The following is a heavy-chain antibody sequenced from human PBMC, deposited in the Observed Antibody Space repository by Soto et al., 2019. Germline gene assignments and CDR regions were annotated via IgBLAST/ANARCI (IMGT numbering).Heavy chain of an antibody. D-gene: IGHD2-8*01. V-gene: IGHV3-48*01. CDR3: ARRVGDIVLETNLYWYYDL. CDR2: ISSSTRTI. Sequence: EAQVVESGGGLVQPGGSLRLSCTASGFSFSGFGMNWVRQAPGKGLEWVAYISSSTRTIYYADSVKGRFTISRDKAEDSLYLQMNSLTADDTAVYYCARRVGDIVLETNLYWYYDLWGRGTLVTVSS. CDR1: GFSFSGFG. J-gene: IGHJ2*01.